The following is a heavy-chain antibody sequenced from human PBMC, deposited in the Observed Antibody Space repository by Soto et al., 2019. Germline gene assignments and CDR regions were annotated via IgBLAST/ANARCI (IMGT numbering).Heavy chain of an antibody. CDR3: ARGSYYDSSGYYWAGNYYYYGMDV. CDR1: GGTFSSYA. D-gene: IGHD3-22*01. J-gene: IGHJ6*02. CDR2: INPIFGTA. V-gene: IGHV1-69*12. Sequence: QVQLVQSGAEVKKPGSSVKVSCKASGGTFSSYAISWVRQAPGQGLEWMGWINPIFGTANYAQKFKGRVTITADESTITAYMELSSLRSEDTAVYYCARGSYYDSSGYYWAGNYYYYGMDVWGQGTTVTVSS.